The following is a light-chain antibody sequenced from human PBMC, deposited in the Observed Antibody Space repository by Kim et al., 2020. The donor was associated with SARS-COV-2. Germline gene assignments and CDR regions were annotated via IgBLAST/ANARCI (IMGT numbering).Light chain of an antibody. CDR1: QDTSSF. Sequence: GDRVTITCRASQDTSSFLAWYQQKPGKAPKLLIHLASTLQSDVPSRFSGSGSGTEFTLTISSLQPEDFATYYCQQLSNYPITFGQGTRLEIK. J-gene: IGKJ5*01. V-gene: IGKV1-9*01. CDR3: QQLSNYPIT. CDR2: LAS.